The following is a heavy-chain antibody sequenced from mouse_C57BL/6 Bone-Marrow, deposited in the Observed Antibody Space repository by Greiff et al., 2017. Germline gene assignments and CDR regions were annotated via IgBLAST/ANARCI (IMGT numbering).Heavy chain of an antibody. CDR3: ARMGSPYWYFDV. Sequence: EVQLQQSGPELVKPGTSVKISCKASGYSFTGYYMNWVKQSPEKSLEWIGEINPNTGGTTYNQNFKAKATLTVDKSSSTAYMQLKSLTSEDSAVYYCARMGSPYWYFDVWGTGTTVTVSS. J-gene: IGHJ1*03. CDR1: GYSFTGYY. V-gene: IGHV1-42*01. CDR2: INPNTGGT.